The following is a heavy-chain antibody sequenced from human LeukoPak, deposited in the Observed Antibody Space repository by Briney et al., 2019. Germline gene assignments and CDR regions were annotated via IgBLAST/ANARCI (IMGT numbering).Heavy chain of an antibody. CDR3: ARGQRSPGV. Sequence: SETLSLTGTVSGGSMSTYYWSWIRQPPGRRLEWIGNINYSGSTICNPSLKSRVTISVDTSRNQFSLTVSSVTAADTAVYYCARGQRSPGVWGQGTTVTVSS. D-gene: IGHD1-1*01. CDR2: INYSGST. V-gene: IGHV4-59*01. CDR1: GGSMSTYY. J-gene: IGHJ6*02.